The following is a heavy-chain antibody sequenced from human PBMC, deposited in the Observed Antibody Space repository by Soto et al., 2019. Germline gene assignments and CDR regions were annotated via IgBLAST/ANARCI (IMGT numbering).Heavy chain of an antibody. CDR2: IYYSGST. CDR3: ARHLTIFGVVKGVDY. D-gene: IGHD3-3*01. J-gene: IGHJ4*02. CDR1: GGSISSSSYY. Sequence: QLQLQESGPGLVKPSETLSLTCTVSGGSISSSSYYWGWIRQPPGKGLEWIGSIYYSGSTYYNPSLKSRVNISVDTSKHQFSLKLSSVTAADTAVYYCARHLTIFGVVKGVDYWGQGTLVTVSS. V-gene: IGHV4-39*01.